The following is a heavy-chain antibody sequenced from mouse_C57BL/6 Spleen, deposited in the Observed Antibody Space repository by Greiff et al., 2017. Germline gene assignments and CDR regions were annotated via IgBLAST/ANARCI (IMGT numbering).Heavy chain of an antibody. CDR3: AINWDFDY. Sequence: VHLVESGAELVKPGASVKISCKASGYAFSSYWMNWVKQRPGTGLEWIGQIYPGDGDTNYNGKFKGKATLTADKSSSTAYMQLSSLTSEDSAVYFCAINWDFDYWGQGTTLTVSS. CDR1: GYAFSSYW. CDR2: IYPGDGDT. D-gene: IGHD4-1*02. V-gene: IGHV1-80*01. J-gene: IGHJ2*01.